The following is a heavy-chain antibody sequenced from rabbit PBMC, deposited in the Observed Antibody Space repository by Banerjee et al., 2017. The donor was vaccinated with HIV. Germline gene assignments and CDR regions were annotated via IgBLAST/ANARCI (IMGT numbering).Heavy chain of an antibody. CDR2: VYANIGRN. CDR1: GFSFSSGYD. D-gene: IGHD6-1*01. J-gene: IGHJ4*01. Sequence: QSLEESGGGLVKPGASLTLTCKASGFSFSSGYDMCWVRQAPGKGLEWIACVYANIGRNYYASWAKGRFTISKTSSTTVTLQMTSLTVADRATYFCARGGYDANYFNLWGPGTLVTVS. V-gene: IGHV1S40*01. CDR3: ARGGYDANYFNL.